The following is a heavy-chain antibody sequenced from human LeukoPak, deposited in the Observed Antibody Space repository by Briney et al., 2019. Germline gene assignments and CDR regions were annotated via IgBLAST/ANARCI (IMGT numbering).Heavy chain of an antibody. D-gene: IGHD2-21*01. J-gene: IGHJ4*02. Sequence: PSETLSLTCAVSGGSIRSSNWWSWVRQSPGKGLEWIGEIYHSGSTNYNPSLKSRVTISVDKSENQLSLKLSSVTAADTAVYYCARAIGIYSSSDYWGQGTLVTVSS. CDR2: IYHSGST. V-gene: IGHV4-4*02. CDR3: ARAIGIYSSSDY. CDR1: GGSIRSSNW.